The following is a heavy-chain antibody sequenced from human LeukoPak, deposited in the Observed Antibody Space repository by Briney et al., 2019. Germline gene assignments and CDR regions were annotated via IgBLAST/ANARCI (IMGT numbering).Heavy chain of an antibody. J-gene: IGHJ4*02. D-gene: IGHD6-13*01. CDR1: GVSISSYY. CDR3: ARARAAAGTFDY. CDR2: IYYSGST. Sequence: SETLSLTCTVSGVSISSYYWSWIRQHPGKGLEWIGYIYYSGSTNYNPSLKSRVTISVDTSKNQFSLKLSSVTAADTAVYYCARARAAAGTFDYWGQGTLVTVSS. V-gene: IGHV4-59*01.